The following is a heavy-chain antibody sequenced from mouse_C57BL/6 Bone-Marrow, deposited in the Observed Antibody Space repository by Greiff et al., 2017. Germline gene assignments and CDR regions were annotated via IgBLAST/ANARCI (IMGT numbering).Heavy chain of an antibody. CDR2: ISYDGSN. J-gene: IGHJ2*01. CDR1: GYSITSGYY. V-gene: IGHV3-6*01. Sequence: EVKLQESGPGLVKPSQSLSLTCSVTGYSITSGYYWNWIRQFPGNKLEWMGYISYDGSNNYNPSLKNRISITRDTSKNQLFLRLNSVTTEDTATCYCARDTPVYYIDYWGQGTTLTVSS. CDR3: ARDTPVYYIDY.